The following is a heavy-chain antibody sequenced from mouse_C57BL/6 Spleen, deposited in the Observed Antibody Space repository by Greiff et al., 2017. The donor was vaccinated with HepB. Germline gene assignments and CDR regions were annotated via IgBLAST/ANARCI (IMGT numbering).Heavy chain of an antibody. D-gene: IGHD2-12*01. CDR1: GYTFTDYY. Sequence: VQLQQSGPELVKPGASVKISCKASGYTFTDYYMNWVKQSHGKSLEWIGDINPNNGGTSYNQKFKGKATLTVDKSSSTAYMELRSLTSEDSAVYYCARLFYDSLYAMDYWGQGTSVTVSS. V-gene: IGHV1-26*01. J-gene: IGHJ4*01. CDR3: ARLFYDSLYAMDY. CDR2: INPNNGGT.